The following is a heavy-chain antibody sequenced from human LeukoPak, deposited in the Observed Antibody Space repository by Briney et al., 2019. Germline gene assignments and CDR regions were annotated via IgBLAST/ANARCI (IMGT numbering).Heavy chain of an antibody. CDR3: AREDYDILTGYYPGYYGMDV. J-gene: IGHJ6*02. V-gene: IGHV3-53*04. D-gene: IGHD3-9*01. Sequence: PGGSLRLSCAGSGFTVSSKHMGWVRQAPGKGLEWVSVIYSGGSTYYADSVKGRFTISRHNSKNTLYLQMNSLRAEDTAVYYCAREDYDILTGYYPGYYGMDVWGQGTTVTVSS. CDR1: GFTVSSKH. CDR2: IYSGGST.